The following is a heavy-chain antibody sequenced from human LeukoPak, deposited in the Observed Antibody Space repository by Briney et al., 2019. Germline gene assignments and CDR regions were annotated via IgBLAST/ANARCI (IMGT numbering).Heavy chain of an antibody. D-gene: IGHD6-13*01. CDR3: ARPAAGQNWFDP. J-gene: IGHJ5*02. CDR1: GYTFTDYY. V-gene: IGHV1-2*02. CDR2: INPNSGGT. Sequence: ASVKVSFKASGYTFTDYYMHWVRQAPGQGLEWMGWINPNSGGTNYAQKFQGRATMTRDTSISTAYMELSRLRSDDTAVYYCARPAAGQNWFDPWGQGTLVTVSS.